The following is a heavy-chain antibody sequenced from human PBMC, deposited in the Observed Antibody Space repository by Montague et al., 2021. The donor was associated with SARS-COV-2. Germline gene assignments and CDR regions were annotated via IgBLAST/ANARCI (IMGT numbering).Heavy chain of an antibody. J-gene: IGHJ3*02. Sequence: SETLSLTCTVSGGSISSYYWSWIRQPPGKGLEWIGYICYSGSTNYNPSLKSRVTISVDTSKNQFSLKLSSVTAADTAVYYCARYPGAFDIWGQGTMVTVSS. CDR3: ARYPGAFDI. CDR1: GGSISSYY. V-gene: IGHV4-59*08. CDR2: ICYSGST.